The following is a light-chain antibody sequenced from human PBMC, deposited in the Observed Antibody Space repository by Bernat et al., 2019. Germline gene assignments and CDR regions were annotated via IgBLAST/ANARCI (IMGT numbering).Light chain of an antibody. Sequence: SYELTQPPSVSVSPGQTASITCSGDRLANTCWYQQKPGQSPVVVIFRDNKRPSGIPERFSGSNSGNTATLTISGTQAMDEADYYCQAWDSSTGVFGGGTQLTVL. CDR1: RLAN. V-gene: IGLV3-1*01. CDR3: QAWDSSTGV. CDR2: RDN. J-gene: IGLJ3*02.